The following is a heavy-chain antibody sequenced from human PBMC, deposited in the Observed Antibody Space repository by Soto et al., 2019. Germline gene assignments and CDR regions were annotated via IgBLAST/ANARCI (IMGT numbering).Heavy chain of an antibody. J-gene: IGHJ4*02. Sequence: PGGSLRLSCAASGFTFSNYWMSWVRQAPGKGLEWVANINQGESEKYYVGSVKGRFTVSRDNAKNSLYLQMNSLRVEDTAVYYCLKCYDNSGYYDYWGQGTLVTVS. CDR2: INQGESEK. CDR3: LKCYDNSGYYDY. CDR1: GFTFSNYW. D-gene: IGHD3-22*01. V-gene: IGHV3-7*02.